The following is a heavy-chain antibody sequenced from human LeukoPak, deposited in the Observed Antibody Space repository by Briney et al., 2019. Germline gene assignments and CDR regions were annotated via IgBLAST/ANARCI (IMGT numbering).Heavy chain of an antibody. CDR1: GFTFSNYW. CDR3: AGDPGYCSSTSCAPKGDY. Sequence: GGSLRLSCAASGFTFSNYWMSWVRQAPGKGLEWVASIDEDGSEKYYVDSVKGPFTISRDNAKNSLYLQMNSLRAEDTAVYYCAGDPGYCSSTSCAPKGDYWGQGTLGTVSS. CDR2: IDEDGSEK. D-gene: IGHD2-2*01. V-gene: IGHV3-7*01. J-gene: IGHJ4*02.